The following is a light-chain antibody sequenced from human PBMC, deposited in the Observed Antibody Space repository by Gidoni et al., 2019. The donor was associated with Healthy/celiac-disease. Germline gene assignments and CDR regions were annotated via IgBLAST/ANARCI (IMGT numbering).Light chain of an antibody. J-gene: IGKJ1*01. CDR2: AAA. CDR1: QGISSY. CDR3: QQYYSYSLT. V-gene: IGKV1-8*01. Sequence: AIRMTQSPSSFSASTGDRVTITCRPSQGISSYLAGYQQKPGKAPKLLLYAAATLQSGVPSSFSGSGSGTDVTLIISCLQSEDFATYYCQQYYSYSLTFGQGTKVEIK.